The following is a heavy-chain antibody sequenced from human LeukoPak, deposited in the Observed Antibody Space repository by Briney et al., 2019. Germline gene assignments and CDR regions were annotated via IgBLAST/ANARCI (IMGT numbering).Heavy chain of an antibody. Sequence: GGSLRLSCAASGFTFSNAWMSWVRQAPGKGLEWVGRIKSKTDGGTTDYAAPVKGRFTISRDDSKNTLYLQMNSLKTEDTAVYYCTTDVMGMYRGDDSGDYWGQGTLVTVSS. CDR2: IKSKTDGGTT. V-gene: IGHV3-15*01. CDR1: GFTFSNAW. J-gene: IGHJ4*02. CDR3: TTDVMGMYRGDDSGDY. D-gene: IGHD2-8*02.